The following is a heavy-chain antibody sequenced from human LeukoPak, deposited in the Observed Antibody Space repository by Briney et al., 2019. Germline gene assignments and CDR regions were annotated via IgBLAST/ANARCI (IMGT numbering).Heavy chain of an antibody. CDR3: ARDLQPYYYDGTLDAFDI. CDR2: IWYDGSNK. CDR1: GFTFSSYG. D-gene: IGHD3-22*01. V-gene: IGHV3-33*01. Sequence: GRSLRLSCAASGFTFSSYGMHWVRQAPGKGLEWVAVIWYDGSNKYYADSVKGRFTISRDNSKNTLYLQMNSLRAEDTAVYYCARDLQPYYYDGTLDAFDIWGQGTMVTVSS. J-gene: IGHJ3*02.